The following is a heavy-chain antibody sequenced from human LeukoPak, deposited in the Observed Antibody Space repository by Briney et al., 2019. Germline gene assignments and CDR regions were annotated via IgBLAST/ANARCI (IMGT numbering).Heavy chain of an antibody. CDR3: ARGLTGYSSSF. Sequence: GGSLRLSCAASGFTVSSNYMSWVRQAPGKGLEWVSVIYSGGSTYYADSVKGRFTISRDNAKNSLYLQMNSLRAEDTAVYYCARGLTGYSSSFWGQGTLVTVSS. CDR1: GFTVSSNY. J-gene: IGHJ4*02. D-gene: IGHD6-13*01. CDR2: IYSGGST. V-gene: IGHV3-53*01.